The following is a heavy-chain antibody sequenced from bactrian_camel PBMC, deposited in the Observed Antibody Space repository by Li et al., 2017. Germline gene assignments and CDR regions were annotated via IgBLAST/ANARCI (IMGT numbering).Heavy chain of an antibody. J-gene: IGHJ4*01. CDR2: IYSDGTYT. CDR1: GFAFSSYA. CDR3: ATDCIGGSCSY. Sequence: VQLVESGGGLVQSGGSLRLSCAASGFAFSSYAMNWVRQAPGKGLEWVSSIYSDGTYTYYLDSVKGRFTISRDNAKNTVYLQMNSLKSEDTALYYCATDCIGGSCSYWGQGTQVTVS. D-gene: IGHD6*01. V-gene: IGHV3S7*01.